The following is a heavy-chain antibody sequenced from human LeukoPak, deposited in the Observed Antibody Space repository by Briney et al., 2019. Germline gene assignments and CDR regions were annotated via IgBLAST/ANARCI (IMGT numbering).Heavy chain of an antibody. CDR3: ARESREKTSSGSRWGEQYFYYMDV. V-gene: IGHV3-21*06. Sequence: PGGSLRLSCEASDFTFNIYNMVWVRQAPGKGLEWVSSNGSSGSNVDYGESVKGRFTISRDSARNLLFLQMDSLRVDDTAIYYCARESREKTSSGSRWGEQYFYYMDVWGKGTTVSVSS. CDR2: NGSSGSNV. D-gene: IGHD1-26*01. CDR1: DFTFNIYN. J-gene: IGHJ6*03.